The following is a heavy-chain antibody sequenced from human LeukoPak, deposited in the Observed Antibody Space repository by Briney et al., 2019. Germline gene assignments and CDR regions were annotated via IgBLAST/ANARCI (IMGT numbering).Heavy chain of an antibody. J-gene: IGHJ4*02. CDR2: ISAYNGNT. D-gene: IGHD3-10*01. CDR1: GGTFSSYA. V-gene: IGHV1-18*01. Sequence: GASVKVSCKASGGTFSSYAISWVRQAPGQGLEWMGWISAYNGNTNYAQKLQGRVTMTTDTSTSTAYMELRSLRSDDTAVYYCARHDGVLLWFGGRQPSYFDYWGQGTLVTVSS. CDR3: ARHDGVLLWFGGRQPSYFDY.